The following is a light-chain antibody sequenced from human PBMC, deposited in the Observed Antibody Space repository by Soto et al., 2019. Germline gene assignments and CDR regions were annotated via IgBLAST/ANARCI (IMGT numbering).Light chain of an antibody. V-gene: IGLV4-60*02. Sequence: QSVLTQSSSASASLGSSVKITCTLSSGHSSYIIAWHQQQPGKAPRYLMKLEGSGSYNKGNGVPDRFSSSSSGADRYLTISNRQRQDAPDYYCENWDWNTRVFGGEAKLTGL. CDR1: SGHSSYI. J-gene: IGLJ3*02. CDR3: ENWDWNTRV. CDR2: LEGSGSY.